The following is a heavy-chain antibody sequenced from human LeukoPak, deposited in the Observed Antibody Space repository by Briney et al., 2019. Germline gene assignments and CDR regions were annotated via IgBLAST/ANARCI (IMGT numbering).Heavy chain of an antibody. CDR1: GLTFRSYW. J-gene: IGHJ4*02. Sequence: PGGSLRLSCAASGLTFRSYWMSWVRQAPGKGLEWVANIHPDGGTKNYVDSVKGRFTISRDNAANPLYLQMNSLRAEDTAVYYCASTFPYCSGGTCALGGQGTLVTVSS. V-gene: IGHV3-7*01. CDR2: IHPDGGTK. CDR3: ASTFPYCSGGTCAL. D-gene: IGHD2-15*01.